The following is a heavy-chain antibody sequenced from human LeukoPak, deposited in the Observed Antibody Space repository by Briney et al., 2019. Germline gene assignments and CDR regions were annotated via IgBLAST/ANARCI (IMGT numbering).Heavy chain of an antibody. CDR1: GEPFNGYY. CDR2: INHSGST. V-gene: IGHV4-34*01. CDR3: ASRYFCSSTSCYTFDY. J-gene: IGHJ4*02. Sequence: SETLSLTCAVYGEPFNGYYWNCIRQSPGKGLEWVGEINHSGSTNYNPSLKSRVTISVDTSKNQFSLKLNFVTAADTAVYDCASRYFCSSTSCYTFDYWDQGTLVTVSS. D-gene: IGHD2-2*02.